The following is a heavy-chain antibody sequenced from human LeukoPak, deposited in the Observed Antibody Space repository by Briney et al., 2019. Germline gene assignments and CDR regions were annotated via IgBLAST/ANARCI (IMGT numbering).Heavy chain of an antibody. D-gene: IGHD5-18*01. J-gene: IGHJ6*03. CDR1: GFTFSNFW. CDR2: IKQDGSEK. CDR3: ARDPTQLWGNIYYYYMDV. Sequence: GGSLRLSCAVSGFTFSNFWMSWVRQAPGKGLEWVANIKQDGSEKYYVDSVKGRFTISRDNAKNSLYLQMNSLRAEDTAVYYCARDPTQLWGNIYYYYMDVWGKGTTVTVSS. V-gene: IGHV3-7*01.